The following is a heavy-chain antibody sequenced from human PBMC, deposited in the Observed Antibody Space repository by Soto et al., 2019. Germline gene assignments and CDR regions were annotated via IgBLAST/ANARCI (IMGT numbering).Heavy chain of an antibody. D-gene: IGHD3-10*01. V-gene: IGHV3-23*01. CDR3: AKDRGFGESPAY. CDR2: ISGSGGST. CDR1: GFTFSSYA. Sequence: EVQLLESGGGLVQPGGSLRLSCAASGFTFSSYAMSWVRQAPGKGLEWVSAISGSGGSTYYADSVKGRFTISRDNSKNTLYLQMNSVRAEDTAVYYCAKDRGFGESPAYWGQGTLVTVSS. J-gene: IGHJ1*01.